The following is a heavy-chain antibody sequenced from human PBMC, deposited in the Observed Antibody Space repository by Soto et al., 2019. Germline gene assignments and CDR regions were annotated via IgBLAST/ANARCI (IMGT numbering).Heavy chain of an antibody. CDR3: ASLEWESYGYADY. Sequence: EVQLVESGGGLVQPGGSLRLSCAASGFTFGNNWMSWVRQAPGKGLEWVANIKRDGSEKYYVDSVKGRFAISRENAKNTLYLQMNSLRADETAVYYCASLEWESYGYADYWGQGTLVPVSS. J-gene: IGHJ4*02. D-gene: IGHD3-3*01. CDR2: IKRDGSEK. CDR1: GFTFGNNW. V-gene: IGHV3-7*03.